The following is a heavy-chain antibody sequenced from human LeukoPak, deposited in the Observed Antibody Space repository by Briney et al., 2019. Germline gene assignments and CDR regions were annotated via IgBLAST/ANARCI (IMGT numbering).Heavy chain of an antibody. V-gene: IGHV3-23*01. D-gene: IGHD4-17*01. CDR1: GFTFSSYA. CDR3: ARDPTVTTGGYYYYMDV. Sequence: GGSLRLSCAASGFTFSSYAMSWVRQAPGKGLEWVSAISGSGGSTYYADSVKGRFTISRDNSKNTLYLQMNSLRAEDTAVYYCARDPTVTTGGYYYYMDVWGKGTTVTVSS. J-gene: IGHJ6*03. CDR2: ISGSGGST.